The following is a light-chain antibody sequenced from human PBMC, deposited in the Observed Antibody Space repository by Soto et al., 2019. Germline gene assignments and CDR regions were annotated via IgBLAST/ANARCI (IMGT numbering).Light chain of an antibody. J-gene: IGKJ2*01. Sequence: DIQMTQSPSSLSASVGDRVTITCRASQGIRSDLGWFQQKPGKAPKRLIYTASSLQSGVPSRFSGSGAGTEFSLTICSLQPEDFATYYCLQHNNYPYTFGQGTKVDIK. CDR2: TAS. V-gene: IGKV1-17*01. CDR1: QGIRSD. CDR3: LQHNNYPYT.